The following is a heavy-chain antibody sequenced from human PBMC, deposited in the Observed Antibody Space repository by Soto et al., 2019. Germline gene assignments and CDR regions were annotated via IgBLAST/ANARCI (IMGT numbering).Heavy chain of an antibody. J-gene: IGHJ4*02. CDR1: GGTFSTYA. Sequence: QVQLVQSGAEVKKPESSVKVSCKAPGGTFSTYAISWVRQAPGQGLEWMGGIIPMFGTANYAQRFQDRVTLTADESTNTVYMELSSLRCEDTAVYFCASGIQLWLRRINDGYSGWGQGTLVTVSS. CDR2: IIPMFGTA. CDR3: ASGIQLWLRRINDGYSG. D-gene: IGHD5-18*01. V-gene: IGHV1-69*12.